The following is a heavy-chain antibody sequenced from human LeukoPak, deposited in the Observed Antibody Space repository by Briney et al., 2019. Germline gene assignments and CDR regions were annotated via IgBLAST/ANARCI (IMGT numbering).Heavy chain of an antibody. Sequence: GGSLRLSCAASGFSFFTYAMNWVRQAPGKGLEWVSAISGSGGNTYYADSVKGRFTISRDNSKNTLYLQMNSLRAEDTAVYYCAEPEGGYYDIRPDWGQGTLVTVSS. J-gene: IGHJ4*02. D-gene: IGHD3-22*01. CDR2: ISGSGGNT. V-gene: IGHV3-23*01. CDR3: AEPEGGYYDIRPD. CDR1: GFSFFTYA.